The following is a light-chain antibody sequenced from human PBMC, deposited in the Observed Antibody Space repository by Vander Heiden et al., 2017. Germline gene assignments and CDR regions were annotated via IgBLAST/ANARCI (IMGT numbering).Light chain of an antibody. CDR3: QQYYSYPRT. J-gene: IGKJ1*01. Sequence: ALRVTTSPSSFSASTGARVTITSRASQVISSYLAWYQQKPGKAPKLLIYAASTLQSGVPSRFSGSGSGTDFTLTISCLQSEDFATYYCQQYYSYPRTFGQGTKVEIK. CDR1: QVISSY. V-gene: IGKV1-8*01. CDR2: AAS.